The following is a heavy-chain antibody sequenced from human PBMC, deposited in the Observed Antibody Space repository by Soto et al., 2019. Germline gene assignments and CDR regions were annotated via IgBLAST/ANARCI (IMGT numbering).Heavy chain of an antibody. CDR1: GGSISSSSYY. Sequence: SETLSLTCTVSGGSISSSSYYWSWIRQPPGKGLEWFGYIYYSGSTYYNPSLKSRVTISVDTSKNQFSLKLSSVTAADTAVYYCAREGGIVGATTVDYWGQGTLVTVSS. CDR2: IYYSGST. J-gene: IGHJ4*02. D-gene: IGHD1-26*01. V-gene: IGHV4-30-4*08. CDR3: AREGGIVGATTVDY.